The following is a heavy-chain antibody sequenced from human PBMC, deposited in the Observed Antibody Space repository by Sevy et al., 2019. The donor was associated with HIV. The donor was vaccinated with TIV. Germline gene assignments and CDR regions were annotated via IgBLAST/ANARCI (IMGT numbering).Heavy chain of an antibody. CDR3: ARGIYPEAFYYYYGMDV. Sequence: SETLSLTCTVSGGSISSGDYYWSWIRQPPGKGLEWIGYIYYSGSTYYNPSLKSRVTISVDTSKNQFSLKLSSVTAADPAVYYCARGIYPEAFYYYYGMDVWGQGTTVTVSS. CDR1: GGSISSGDYY. D-gene: IGHD3-3*01. J-gene: IGHJ6*02. V-gene: IGHV4-30-4*01. CDR2: IYYSGST.